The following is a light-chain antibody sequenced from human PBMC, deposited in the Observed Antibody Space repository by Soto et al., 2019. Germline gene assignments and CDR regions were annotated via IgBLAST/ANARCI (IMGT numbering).Light chain of an antibody. J-gene: IGKJ4*01. CDR1: QGISSY. Sequence: AIRMTQSPSSFSASTGDRVTITCRASQGISSYLAWYQQKPGKAPKLLIYAASTLQSGVPSRFSGSGSGTDFTLTISCLQSEDLATYNCQRYYIYPILGGGTKV. CDR2: AAS. CDR3: QRYYIYPI. V-gene: IGKV1-8*01.